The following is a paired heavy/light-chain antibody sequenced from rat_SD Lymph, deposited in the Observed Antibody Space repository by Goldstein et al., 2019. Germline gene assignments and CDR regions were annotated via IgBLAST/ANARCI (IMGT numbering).Heavy chain of an antibody. CDR2: ISSSSSYI. CDR3: ARPASY. CDR1: GFTFSNYG. V-gene: IGHV5-34*01. J-gene: IGHJ2*01. Sequence: EVQLVESGGGLVQPGRSLKLSCLASGFTFSNYGMNWIRQAPGKGLEWVASISSSSSYIYYADTVKGRFTISRDNAKNTLYLQMTSLRSEDTALYYCARPASYWGQGVMVTVSS.
Light chain of an antibody. Sequence: DVVMTQTPPSLSVAIGQSVSISCKSSQSLVYSDGKTYLHWLLQSPGRSPKRLIYQVSNLGSGVPDRFSGTGSQKDFTLKISRVEAEDLGVYYCAQTTHFPYTFGAGTKLELK. J-gene: IGKJ2-3*01. CDR3: AQTTHFPYT. CDR2: QVS. CDR1: QSLVYSDGKTY. V-gene: IGKV1S14*01.